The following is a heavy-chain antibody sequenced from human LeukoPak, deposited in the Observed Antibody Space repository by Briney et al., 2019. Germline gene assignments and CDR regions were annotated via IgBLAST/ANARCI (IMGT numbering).Heavy chain of an antibody. CDR3: ATPLYNFGYMDYYFDS. Sequence: GGSLRLSCAASGFTFSHAWMSWVRQAPGKGLEWVGHIKSKTDGGTTDYTAPVKGRFTISRDDSENTLYLQMNSLKTEDTAVYYCATPLYNFGYMDYYFDSWGQGNLVTVSS. CDR2: IKSKTDGGTT. V-gene: IGHV3-15*01. J-gene: IGHJ4*02. CDR1: GFTFSHAW. D-gene: IGHD5-18*01.